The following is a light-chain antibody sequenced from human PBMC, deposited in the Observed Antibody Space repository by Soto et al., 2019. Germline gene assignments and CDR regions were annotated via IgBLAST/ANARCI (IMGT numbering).Light chain of an antibody. CDR2: DSS. Sequence: DIVLTQSPDTLSLSPGERVTLSCSASQRVSLSYLVWYQQKPGQAPRLLIYDSSTRASGVPDRFDGGGSGTDFTLTITSLEPEDSAVYYCQQYARSSWTFGQGTNLEIK. J-gene: IGKJ1*01. CDR3: QQYARSSWT. CDR1: QRVSLSY. V-gene: IGKV3-20*01.